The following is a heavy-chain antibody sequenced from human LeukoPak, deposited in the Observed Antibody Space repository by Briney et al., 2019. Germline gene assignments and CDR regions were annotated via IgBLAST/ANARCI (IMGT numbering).Heavy chain of an antibody. D-gene: IGHD6-6*01. V-gene: IGHV1-2*06. CDR3: ARVYSSSSIWFDP. CDR1: GYTFTGYY. Sequence: ASVKVSCKASGYTFTGYYMHWVRQAPGQGLEWMGRINPNSGGTNYAQKFQGRVTMTRDTSISTAYMELSRLRSDDTAVYYCARVYSSSSIWFDPWGQGPLVTVSS. J-gene: IGHJ5*02. CDR2: INPNSGGT.